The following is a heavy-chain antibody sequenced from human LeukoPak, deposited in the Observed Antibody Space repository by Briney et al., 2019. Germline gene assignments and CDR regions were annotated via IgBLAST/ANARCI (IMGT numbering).Heavy chain of an antibody. Sequence: PGRSLRHSCAASGFALSNYARHWVRQAPGRGLEWVTLICDDGSHKFYIGSVRGRFTISKDNSGKTVYLQMNGLKAEDTAVYYCAREIVGSGSYPDYWGQGTLVTVSS. CDR2: ICDDGSHK. CDR3: AREIVGSGSYPDY. CDR1: GFALSNYA. J-gene: IGHJ4*02. D-gene: IGHD3-10*01. V-gene: IGHV3-33*01.